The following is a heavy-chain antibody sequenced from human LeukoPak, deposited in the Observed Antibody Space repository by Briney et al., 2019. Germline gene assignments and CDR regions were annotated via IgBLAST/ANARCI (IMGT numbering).Heavy chain of an antibody. CDR3: ARGRPHGNDY. CDR1: GFTFSSYW. D-gene: IGHD4-23*01. CDR2: IASDGSST. V-gene: IGHV3-74*01. J-gene: IGHJ4*02. Sequence: GGSLRLSYAASGFTFSSYWMNWVRQAPGKGLVWVSRIASDGSSTTYADSVKGRFSISRDNAKNTLYLQMNSLRVEDTAVYYCARGRPHGNDYWGQGTLVTVSS.